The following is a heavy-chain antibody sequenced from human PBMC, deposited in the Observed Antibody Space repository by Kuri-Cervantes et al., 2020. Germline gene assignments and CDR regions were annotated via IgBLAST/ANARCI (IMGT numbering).Heavy chain of an antibody. J-gene: IGHJ4*02. D-gene: IGHD6-19*01. Sequence: GESLKISCAASRFTFRSYPFHWVRQAPGKGLEWVAFVSSDGTSKYYADSVQGRFTVSRDNSKNMLFLQMSSLRSEDTAVYYCARGSRWLVLYYFDYWGQGTLVTVSS. CDR1: RFTFRSYP. CDR2: VSSDGTSK. V-gene: IGHV3-30*04. CDR3: ARGSRWLVLYYFDY.